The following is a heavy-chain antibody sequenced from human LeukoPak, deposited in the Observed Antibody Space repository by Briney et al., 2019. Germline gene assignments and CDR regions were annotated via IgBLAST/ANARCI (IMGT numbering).Heavy chain of an antibody. V-gene: IGHV3-23*01. D-gene: IGHD6-6*01. CDR3: AKDLYSSSWYYGMDV. CDR2: ISDSGGTT. CDR1: GFTFSTYA. J-gene: IGHJ6*02. Sequence: GGSLRLSCAASGFTFSTYAMSWVRQAPGKGLEWVSGISDSGGTTYYADSVKGRFTISRDNSKNTLYLQMNSLRAEDTAVYYCAKDLYSSSWYYGMDVWGQGTTVTVSS.